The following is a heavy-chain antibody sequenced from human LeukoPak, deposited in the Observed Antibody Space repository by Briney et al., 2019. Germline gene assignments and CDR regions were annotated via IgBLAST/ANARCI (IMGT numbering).Heavy chain of an antibody. D-gene: IGHD3-3*01. CDR2: ISYDGSNK. J-gene: IGHJ4*02. CDR3: ARDYLGGSGPYYFDY. V-gene: IGHV3-30-3*01. Sequence: GRSLRLSCAASGFTFSSYAMHWARQAPGKGLEWVAVISYDGSNKYYADSVKGRFTISRDNSKNTLYLQMNSLRAEDTAVYYCARDYLGGSGPYYFDYWGQGTLVTVSS. CDR1: GFTFSSYA.